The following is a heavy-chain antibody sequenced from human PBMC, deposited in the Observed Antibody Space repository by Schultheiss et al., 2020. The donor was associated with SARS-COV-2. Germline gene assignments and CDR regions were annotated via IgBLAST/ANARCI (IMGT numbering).Heavy chain of an antibody. Sequence: GESLKISCAASGFTFSSYSMNWVRQAPGKGLEWVSAISGSGGSTYYADSVKGRFTISRDNSKNTLYLQMNSLRAEDTAVYYCTTEWYNWNDDFDYWGQGTLVTVSS. V-gene: IGHV3-23*01. CDR2: ISGSGGST. CDR3: TTEWYNWNDDFDY. CDR1: GFTFSSYS. J-gene: IGHJ4*02. D-gene: IGHD1-1*01.